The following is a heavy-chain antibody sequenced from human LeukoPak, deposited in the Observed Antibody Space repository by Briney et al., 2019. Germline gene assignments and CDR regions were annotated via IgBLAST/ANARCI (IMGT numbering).Heavy chain of an antibody. Sequence: HPGGSLRLSCAASGFTFSSYAMHWVRQAPGKGLEWVAVISYDGSNKYYADSVKGRFTISRDNSKNTLYLQMNSLRAEDTAVYYCAKDRTPHPNGGIWGQGTMVTVSS. J-gene: IGHJ3*02. D-gene: IGHD4/OR15-4a*01. CDR3: AKDRTPHPNGGI. V-gene: IGHV3-30-3*01. CDR1: GFTFSSYA. CDR2: ISYDGSNK.